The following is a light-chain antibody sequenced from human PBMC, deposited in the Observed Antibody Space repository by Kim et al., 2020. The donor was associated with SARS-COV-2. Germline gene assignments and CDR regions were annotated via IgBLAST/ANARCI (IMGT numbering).Light chain of an antibody. Sequence: GQSIAISCTGTNSDVGTYNLVSWYQQHPGKAPKLMIYEVTMRPSGVSNRFSGSKSGNTASLTVSGLQAEDEADYYCCSYAGSSTWVFGGGTKLTVL. CDR2: EVT. J-gene: IGLJ3*02. CDR3: CSYAGSSTWV. CDR1: NSDVGTYNL. V-gene: IGLV2-23*02.